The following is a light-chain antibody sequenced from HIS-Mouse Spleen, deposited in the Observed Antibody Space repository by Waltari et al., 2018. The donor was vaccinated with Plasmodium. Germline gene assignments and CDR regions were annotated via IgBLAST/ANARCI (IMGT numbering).Light chain of an antibody. CDR2: EDS. Sequence: SYELTQPPSVSVSPGQTARITCPGDALPKKYPYWYLQKSGRAPVLVIYEDSKRPSGIPERFSGSSSGTMATLTISGAQVEDEADYYCYSTDSSGNHRVFGGGTKLTVL. CDR3: YSTDSSGNHRV. CDR1: ALPKKY. J-gene: IGLJ3*02. V-gene: IGLV3-10*01.